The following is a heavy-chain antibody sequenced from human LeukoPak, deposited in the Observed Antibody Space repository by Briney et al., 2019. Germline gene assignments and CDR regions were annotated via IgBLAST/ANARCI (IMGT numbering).Heavy chain of an antibody. J-gene: IGHJ4*02. V-gene: IGHV3-48*01. Sequence: GGSLRLSCAASGFTFSSYSMNWVRQAPGKGLEWVSYISSSSSTIYYADSVEGRFTISRDNAKNSLYLQMNSLRAEDTAVYYCARDADYYDSSGYYYFDYWGQGTLVTVSS. D-gene: IGHD3-22*01. CDR1: GFTFSSYS. CDR2: ISSSSSTI. CDR3: ARDADYYDSSGYYYFDY.